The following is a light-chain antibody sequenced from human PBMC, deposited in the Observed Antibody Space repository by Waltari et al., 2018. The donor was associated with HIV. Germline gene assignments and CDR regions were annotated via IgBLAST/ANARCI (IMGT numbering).Light chain of an antibody. V-gene: IGKV3-20*01. J-gene: IGKJ4*02. CDR2: GAS. CDR3: QQYNKWPRT. Sequence: EIVLTQSPGTLSLSPGERATLSCRASQSVSSSYLAWYQQKPGQAPRLLIYGASSRATGIPDRFSGSGSGTDFTLNIGTLQSEDFAVYYCQQYNKWPRTFGRGTKVEI. CDR1: QSVSSSY.